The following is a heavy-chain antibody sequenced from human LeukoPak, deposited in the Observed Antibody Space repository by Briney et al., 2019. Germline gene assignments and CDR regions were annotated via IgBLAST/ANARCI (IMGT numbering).Heavy chain of an antibody. CDR1: GFIFSTYW. CDR3: ARARLMNWFDP. Sequence: GGSLRLSCAASGFIFSTYWMHWVRQAPGKGLVWGSRINSDGSSTNYADSVKGRFIISRDNAKNTLYLQMNSLRADDTGVYYCARARLMNWFDPWGLGTLVIVSS. CDR2: INSDGSST. D-gene: IGHD2-8*01. V-gene: IGHV3-74*01. J-gene: IGHJ5*02.